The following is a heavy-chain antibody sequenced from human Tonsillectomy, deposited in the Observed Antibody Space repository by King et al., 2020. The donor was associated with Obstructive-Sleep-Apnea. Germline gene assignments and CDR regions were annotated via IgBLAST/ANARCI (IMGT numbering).Heavy chain of an antibody. V-gene: IGHV4-34*01. Sequence: VQLQQWGAGLLKSSETLSLTCAVYGGSFSDYYWSWIRQPPGKGLEWIGEINHSGSTNYNPSLKSRVTLSVDTSNNQFSLKLSSVTAADTAVYYCARGSGAAAVNWFDPWGQGSLVTVSS. CDR1: GGSFSDYY. CDR3: ARGSGAAAVNWFDP. J-gene: IGHJ5*02. D-gene: IGHD6-13*01. CDR2: INHSGST.